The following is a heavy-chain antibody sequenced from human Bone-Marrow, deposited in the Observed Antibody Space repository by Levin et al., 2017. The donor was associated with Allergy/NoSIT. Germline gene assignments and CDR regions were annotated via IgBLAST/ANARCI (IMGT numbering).Heavy chain of an antibody. CDR1: GGSISSGGYS. J-gene: IGHJ6*02. CDR2: IFLRGST. V-gene: IGHV4-30-2*01. Sequence: SQTLSLTCTVSGGSISSGGYSWSWIRQPPGKGLEWIGNIFLRGSTYYNPSLKSRVSISIDRSNQFSLKLNSVTAADTAVYYCARGVRDYHYGLDVWGQGTTVTVSS. CDR3: ARGVRDYHYGLDV.